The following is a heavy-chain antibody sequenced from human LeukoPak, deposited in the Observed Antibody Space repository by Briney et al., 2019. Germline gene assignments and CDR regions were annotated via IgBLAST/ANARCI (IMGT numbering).Heavy chain of an antibody. CDR2: INSDGSST. Sequence: PGGSLRLSCAASGFSFSTYWMHWVRQAPGKGLVWVSRINSDGSSTNYADSVKGRFTISRDNAKNTQYLQMNSLRAEDTAVYYCAKPKGSYPIFDYWGQGTLVTVSS. CDR3: AKPKGSYPIFDY. V-gene: IGHV3-74*01. CDR1: GFSFSTYW. J-gene: IGHJ4*02. D-gene: IGHD1-26*01.